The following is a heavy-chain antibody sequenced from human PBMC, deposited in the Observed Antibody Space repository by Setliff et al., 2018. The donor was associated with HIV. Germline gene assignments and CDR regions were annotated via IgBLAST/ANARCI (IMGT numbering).Heavy chain of an antibody. V-gene: IGHV7-4-1*02. CDR1: GYTFNTYA. CDR2: INTNTGNP. D-gene: IGHD5-12*01. Sequence: ASVKVSCKASGYTFNTYAINWVRQAPGQGLEWMGWINTNTGNPTYAQGFRGRFVFSLDTSVRTAYLQFSSLKAEDTAVYSCARDRKNRNGYNADDFEYWGQGTLVTVSS. J-gene: IGHJ4*02. CDR3: ARDRKNRNGYNADDFEY.